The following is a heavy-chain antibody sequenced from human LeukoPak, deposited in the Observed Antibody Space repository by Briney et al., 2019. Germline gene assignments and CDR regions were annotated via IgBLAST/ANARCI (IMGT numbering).Heavy chain of an antibody. J-gene: IGHJ6*02. CDR3: TTYTHWVAGDV. Sequence: GGSLRLSCAASGFTFSDSWMSWVRQAPGKGLEWVSNMNQDGSAKGYVDSVKGRFTISRDNARNSLYLQMSSLRPEDTAAYYCTTYTHWVAGDVWGQGTTVTVSS. D-gene: IGHD3-16*01. CDR1: GFTFSDSW. CDR2: MNQDGSAK. V-gene: IGHV3-7*01.